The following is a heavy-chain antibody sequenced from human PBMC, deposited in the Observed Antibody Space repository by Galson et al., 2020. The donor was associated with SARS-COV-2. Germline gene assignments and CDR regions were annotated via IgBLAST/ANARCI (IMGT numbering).Heavy chain of an antibody. D-gene: IGHD6-19*01. CDR3: ATGPAVAGTLSGYYYYYGMDV. V-gene: IGHV1-24*01. J-gene: IGHJ6*02. Sequence: ASVKVSCKASGYTLTELSMHWVRQAPGKGLEWMGGFDPEDGETIYAQKFQGRVTMTEDTSTDTAYMELSSLRSEDTAVYYCATGPAVAGTLSGYYYYYGMDVWGQGTTVTVSS. CDR1: GYTLTELS. CDR2: FDPEDGET.